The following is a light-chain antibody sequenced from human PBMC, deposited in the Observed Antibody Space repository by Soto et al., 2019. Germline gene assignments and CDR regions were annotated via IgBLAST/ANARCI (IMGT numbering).Light chain of an antibody. J-gene: IGKJ1*01. CDR1: QSVSSSY. CDR3: QKYGSSRT. Sequence: EIVLTQSPGTLSLSPGERATLSCRASQSVSSSYLAWYQQKPGQAPRLLIYGASSRATGIPDRFSGSGSGTDFTLTISRLEPEDGAVYYCQKYGSSRTFGQGTKVHIK. V-gene: IGKV3-20*01. CDR2: GAS.